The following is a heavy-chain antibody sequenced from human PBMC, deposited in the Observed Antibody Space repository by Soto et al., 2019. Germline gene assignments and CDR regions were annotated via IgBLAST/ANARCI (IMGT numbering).Heavy chain of an antibody. D-gene: IGHD3-22*01. V-gene: IGHV3-30-3*01. CDR2: ISYDGSNK. CDR1: GFTFSSYA. CDR3: ARGDYSDSSGYYQRYYDDMDG. Sequence: PGGSLRLSCAASGFTFSSYAMHWVRQAPGKGLEWVAVISYDGSNKYYADSVKGRFTISRDNSKNTLYLQMNSLRAEDTAVYYCARGDYSDSSGYYQRYYDDMDGWGHGTTVTV. J-gene: IGHJ6*02.